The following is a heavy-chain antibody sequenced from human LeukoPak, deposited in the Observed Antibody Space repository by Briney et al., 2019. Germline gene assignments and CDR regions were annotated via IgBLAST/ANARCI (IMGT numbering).Heavy chain of an antibody. CDR2: INSDGSWT. V-gene: IGHV3-74*01. D-gene: IGHD1-26*01. J-gene: IGHJ4*02. Sequence: RGSLRLSCAASGNYWMHWVRQAPGKGLVWVSHINSDGSWTSYADSVKGRFSISRDNAKNTLYLQMNSLRAEDTAVYYCGRDLGGRSGYWGQGTLVTVFS. CDR1: GNYW. CDR3: GRDLGGRSGY.